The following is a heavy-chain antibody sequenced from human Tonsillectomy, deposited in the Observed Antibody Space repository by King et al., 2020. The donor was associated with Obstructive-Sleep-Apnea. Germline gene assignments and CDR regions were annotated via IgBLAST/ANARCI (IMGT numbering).Heavy chain of an antibody. J-gene: IGHJ5*02. Sequence: VQLQQWGAGLLKPSETLSLTCAVYGGSFSGYYWSWIRQPPGKGLEWIGEINHSGSTNYNPSLKSRVTISVDTSKNQFSLKLSSVTAAATAVYYCARDKRITMVRRGGWFDPWGQGTLVTVSS. CDR1: GGSFSGYY. V-gene: IGHV4-34*01. CDR2: INHSGST. CDR3: ARDKRITMVRRGGWFDP. D-gene: IGHD3-10*01.